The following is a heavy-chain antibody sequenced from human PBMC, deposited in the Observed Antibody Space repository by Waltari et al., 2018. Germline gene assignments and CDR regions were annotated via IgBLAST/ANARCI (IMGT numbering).Heavy chain of an antibody. Sequence: EVQLVESGGGLVQPGGSRRLSCSSSGFPFRSYGMNWVRQAPGKGLGGVSYIRPSSSTITYADSMKGRLTISRDNAKNSLYLQRNSLRADDTAVYYCVREYDSGGAGYWGQGTLVTVSS. D-gene: IGHD3-22*01. J-gene: IGHJ4*02. V-gene: IGHV3-48*04. CDR2: IRPSSSTI. CDR3: VREYDSGGAGY. CDR1: GFPFRSYG.